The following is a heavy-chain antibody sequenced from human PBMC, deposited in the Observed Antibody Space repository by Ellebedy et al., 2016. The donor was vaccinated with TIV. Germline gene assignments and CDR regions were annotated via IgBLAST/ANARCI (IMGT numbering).Heavy chain of an antibody. Sequence: PGGSLRLSCAASGFTFYSYWMHWVRQAPGKGLVWVARVDGDGSSATYADSVKGRFIISRDNAKNTLYLQMNSLRAEDTAVYYCARPPPSSGSEAFDIWGQGTMVTVSS. V-gene: IGHV3-74*01. J-gene: IGHJ3*02. D-gene: IGHD1-26*01. CDR1: GFTFYSYW. CDR3: ARPPPSSGSEAFDI. CDR2: VDGDGSSA.